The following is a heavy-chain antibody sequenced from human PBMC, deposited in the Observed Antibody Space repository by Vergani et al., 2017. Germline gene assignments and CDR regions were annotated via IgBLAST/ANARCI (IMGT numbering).Heavy chain of an antibody. Sequence: QVQLVESGGGVVQPGRSLRLSCAASGFIFSSYCMNWVRKAPGKGLEWVAVISYDGSKEYYAESVKGRFTISRDNSKNTLYLQINSLRAEDTAMYYCARVRQKWLVSDAFDIWGQGTMVTVSS. D-gene: IGHD6-19*01. V-gene: IGHV3-30-3*01. CDR1: GFIFSSYC. J-gene: IGHJ3*02. CDR3: ARVRQKWLVSDAFDI. CDR2: ISYDGSKE.